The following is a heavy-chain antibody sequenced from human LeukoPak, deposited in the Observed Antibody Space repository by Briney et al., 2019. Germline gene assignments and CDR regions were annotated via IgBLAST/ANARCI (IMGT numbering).Heavy chain of an antibody. CDR1: GGSISSYY. V-gene: IGHV4-59*01. Sequence: SETLSLTCTVSGGSISSYYWSWIRQPPGKGLEWIGYIYYSGSTNYNPSLKSRVTISVDTSKNQFSLKLSSVTAADTAVYYCARDRSAGWFDPWGQGTLVTVSS. CDR3: ARDRSAGWFDP. J-gene: IGHJ5*02. CDR2: IYYSGST.